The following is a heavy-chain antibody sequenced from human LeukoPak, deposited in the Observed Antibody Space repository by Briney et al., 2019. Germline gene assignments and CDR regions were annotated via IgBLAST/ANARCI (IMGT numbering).Heavy chain of an antibody. V-gene: IGHV3-66*01. CDR2: IHNNGDT. J-gene: IGHJ5*02. CDR3: ARDPYCSSTSCYGWFDP. D-gene: IGHD2-2*01. CDR1: GFTISSNY. Sequence: GGSLRLSCAASGFTISSNYMNWVRQAPGKGLEWVSIIHNNGDTYYADSVQGRFTISRDNSKNTLYLQMNSLRAEDTAVYYCARDPYCSSTSCYGWFDPWGQGTLVTVSS.